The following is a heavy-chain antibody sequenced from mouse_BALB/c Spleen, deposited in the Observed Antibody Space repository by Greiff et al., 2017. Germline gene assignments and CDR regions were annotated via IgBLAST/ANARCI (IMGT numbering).Heavy chain of an antibody. J-gene: IGHJ1*01. CDR2: ISSGGST. D-gene: IGHD1-1*01. Sequence: EVMLVESGGGLVKPGGSLKLSCAASGFTFSSYAMSWVRQTPEKRLEWVASISSGGSTYYPDSVKGRFTISRDNARNILYLQMSSLRSEDTAMYYCAREGLYYGSSDWYFDVWGAGTTVTVSS. CDR1: GFTFSSYA. V-gene: IGHV5-6-5*01. CDR3: AREGLYYGSSDWYFDV.